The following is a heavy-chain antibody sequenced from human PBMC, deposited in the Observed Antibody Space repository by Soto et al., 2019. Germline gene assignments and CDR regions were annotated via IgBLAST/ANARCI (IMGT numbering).Heavy chain of an antibody. D-gene: IGHD3-9*01. CDR1: GYTFTSYD. V-gene: IGHV1-8*01. CDR2: MNPNSSNT. CDR3: ARGNYDILTGEFAY. J-gene: IGHJ4*02. Sequence: ASVKVSCKASGYTFTSYDINWVRQATGRGLEWMGWMNPNSSNTGYAQKFQGRVTMTRNTSISTAYMELSSLRSEDTAVYYWARGNYDILTGEFAYGGQGTLSPSPQ.